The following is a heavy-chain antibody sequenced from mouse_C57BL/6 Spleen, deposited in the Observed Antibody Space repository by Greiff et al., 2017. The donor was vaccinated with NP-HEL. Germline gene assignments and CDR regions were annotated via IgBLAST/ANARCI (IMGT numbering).Heavy chain of an antibody. Sequence: QVQLQQPGAELVKPGASVKLSCKASGYTFTSYWMQWVKQRPGQGLEWIGEIDPSDSYTNYNQKFKGKATLTVDTSSSTAYMQLSSLTSEDSAVYYCARWLPRGAVDYWGQGTSVTVSS. V-gene: IGHV1-50*01. CDR3: ARWLPRGAVDY. CDR1: GYTFTSYW. CDR2: IDPSDSYT. J-gene: IGHJ4*01.